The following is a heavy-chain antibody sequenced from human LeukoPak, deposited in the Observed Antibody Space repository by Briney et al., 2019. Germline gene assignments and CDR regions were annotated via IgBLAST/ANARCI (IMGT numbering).Heavy chain of an antibody. D-gene: IGHD4-17*01. CDR1: GYTFTGYY. V-gene: IGHV1-2*02. J-gene: IGHJ4*02. CDR2: INPNSGGT. CDR3: ARLRTTVTTNHFDY. Sequence: AASVKVSCKASGYTFTGYYMHRVRQAPGQGLEWMGWINPNSGGTNYAQKFQGRVTMTRDTSISTAYMELSRLRSDDTAVYYCARLRTTVTTNHFDYWGQGTLVTVSS.